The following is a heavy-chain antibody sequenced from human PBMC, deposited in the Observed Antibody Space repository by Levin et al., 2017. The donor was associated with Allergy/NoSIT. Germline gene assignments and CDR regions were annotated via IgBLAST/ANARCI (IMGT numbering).Heavy chain of an antibody. J-gene: IGHJ4*02. CDR2: ILYDGSNV. D-gene: IGHD5-24*01. CDR1: GFMFSTYA. CDR3: APMATSLLDS. Sequence: GGSLRLSCAASGFMFSTYAMRWVRQAPGKGLEWVAVILYDGSNVYYADSVRGRFTISRDNSKNTLYLQMNSLRTEDTAVYYCAPMATSLLDSWGQGTLVTVSS. V-gene: IGHV3-30*04.